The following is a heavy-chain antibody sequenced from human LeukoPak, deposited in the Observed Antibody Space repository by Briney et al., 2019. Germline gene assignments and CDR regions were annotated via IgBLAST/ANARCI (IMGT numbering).Heavy chain of an antibody. V-gene: IGHV3-23*01. CDR2: ISGSGGST. CDR3: AKERKELRRNYCMDV. J-gene: IGHJ6*03. D-gene: IGHD1-26*01. Sequence: PGGSLRLSCAASGFTFSSYAMSWARQAPGKGLEWVSAISGSGGSTYYADSVKGRFTISRDNSKNTLYLQMNSLRAEDTAVYYCAKERKELRRNYCMDVWGKGTTVTVSS. CDR1: GFTFSSYA.